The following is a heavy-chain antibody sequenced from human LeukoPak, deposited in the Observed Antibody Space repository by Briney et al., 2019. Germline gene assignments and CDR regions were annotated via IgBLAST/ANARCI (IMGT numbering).Heavy chain of an antibody. CDR1: GFTMRSYW. Sequence: GSLRPSCAASGFTMRSYWMSWVRQAPGKGLEWIGEINHSGSTNYNPSLKSRVTISVDTSKNQFSLKLSSVTAADTAVYYCARGLRSNYPQNFDYWGQGTLVTVSS. J-gene: IGHJ4*02. D-gene: IGHD4-11*01. CDR3: ARGLRSNYPQNFDY. CDR2: INHSGST. V-gene: IGHV4-34*01.